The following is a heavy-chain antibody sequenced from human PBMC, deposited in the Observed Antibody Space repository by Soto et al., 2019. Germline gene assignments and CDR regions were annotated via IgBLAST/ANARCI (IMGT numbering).Heavy chain of an antibody. CDR1: GGTFSSYA. CDR2: IIPIFGTA. J-gene: IGHJ6*02. V-gene: IGHV1-69*06. Sequence: QVQLVQSGAEVQKPGSSVKVSCKASGGTFSSYAISWVRQAPGQGLEWMGGIIPIFGTANYAQKFQGRVTITADKSTSTAYMELSSLRSEDTAVYYCARDVRQQQLVRAYYYYGMDVWGQGTTVTVSS. CDR3: ARDVRQQQLVRAYYYYGMDV. D-gene: IGHD6-13*01.